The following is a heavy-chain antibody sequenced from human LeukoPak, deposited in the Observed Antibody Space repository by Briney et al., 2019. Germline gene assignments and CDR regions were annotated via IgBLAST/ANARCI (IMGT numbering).Heavy chain of an antibody. J-gene: IGHJ5*02. D-gene: IGHD2-2*01. V-gene: IGHV4-30-4*08. Sequence: PSQTLSLTCTVSGGSISSGDYYWSWIRQPPGKGLEWIGYIYYSGSNYDNTSLKSRVTISVDTSKNQFSLKLSSVTAADTAVYYCARDRGYCNSTSCYNWFDPWGQGTLVTVS. CDR1: GGSISSGDYY. CDR2: IYYSGSN. CDR3: ARDRGYCNSTSCYNWFDP.